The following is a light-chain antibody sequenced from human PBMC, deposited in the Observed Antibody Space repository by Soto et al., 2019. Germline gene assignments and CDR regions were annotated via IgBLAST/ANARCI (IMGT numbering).Light chain of an antibody. CDR1: SSEVGDYNY. CDR2: EVS. V-gene: IGLV2-14*01. J-gene: IGLJ1*01. CDR3: GAYAGGATYV. Sequence: QSALTQPASVSESPGQSATISCTGTSSEVGDYNYVYWYQQHPGKAPQLMIYEVSNRPSGVSNRFSCSKSGNTASLTISGFKAEDESDYYCGAYAGGATYVFGTGATLTVL.